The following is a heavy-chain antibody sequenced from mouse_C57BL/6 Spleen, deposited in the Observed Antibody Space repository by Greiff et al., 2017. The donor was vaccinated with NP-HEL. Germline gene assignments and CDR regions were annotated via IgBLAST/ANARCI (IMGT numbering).Heavy chain of an antibody. Sequence: EVQLQQSGPELVKPGASVKIPCKASGYTFTDYNMDWVKQSHGKSLEWIGDIIPNNGGTIYNQKFKGKAILTVDKSSSTAYMELRSLTSEDTAVYYCARVNYDRGFDYWGQGTTLTVSS. V-gene: IGHV1-18*01. CDR1: GYTFTDYN. D-gene: IGHD2-4*01. CDR3: ARVNYDRGFDY. J-gene: IGHJ2*01. CDR2: IIPNNGGT.